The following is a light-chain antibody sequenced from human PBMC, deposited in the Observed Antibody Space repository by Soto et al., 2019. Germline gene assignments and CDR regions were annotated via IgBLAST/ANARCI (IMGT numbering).Light chain of an antibody. Sequence: QSVLTQPPSVSGAPGQRVTISCTGSSSNIGAGYDVHWYQQLPGTAPKVLIYGNSNRPSGVPDRFSGSKSGTSASLAITGLQAEDEAYYYCQSYDSSLSGSWVFGGGTQLTVL. CDR3: QSYDSSLSGSWV. CDR2: GNS. J-gene: IGLJ3*02. CDR1: SSNIGAGYD. V-gene: IGLV1-40*01.